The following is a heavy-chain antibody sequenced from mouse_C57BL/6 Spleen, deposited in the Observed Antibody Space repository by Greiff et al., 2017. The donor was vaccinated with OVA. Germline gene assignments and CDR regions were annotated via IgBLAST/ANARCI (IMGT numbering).Heavy chain of an antibody. D-gene: IGHD2-4*01. CDR2: IYPRNGNT. CDR3: ARRPYYDNDSYAMDY. V-gene: IGHV1-81*01. J-gene: IGHJ4*01. Sequence: QVQLQQSGAELARPGASVKLSCKASGYTFTSYGISWVKQRTGQGLEWIGEIYPRNGNTNYNEKFKGKATLTADKSSSTAYMELRSLTSEDSAVYFCARRPYYDNDSYAMDYWGQGTSVTVSS. CDR1: GYTFTSYG.